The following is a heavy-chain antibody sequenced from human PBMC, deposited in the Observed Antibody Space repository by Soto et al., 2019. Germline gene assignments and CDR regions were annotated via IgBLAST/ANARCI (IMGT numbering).Heavy chain of an antibody. V-gene: IGHV3-30*18. CDR1: GFTFSSYG. CDR3: AKDGRGYDFWSGYYAGYYMDV. CDR2: ISYDGSNK. Sequence: GGSLRLSCAASGFTFSSYGMHWVRQAPGKGLEWVAVISYDGSNKYYANSVKGRFTISRDNSKNTLHLQMNSLRAEDTAVYYFAKDGRGYDFWSGYYAGYYMDVWGKGTTVTVSS. D-gene: IGHD3-3*01. J-gene: IGHJ6*03.